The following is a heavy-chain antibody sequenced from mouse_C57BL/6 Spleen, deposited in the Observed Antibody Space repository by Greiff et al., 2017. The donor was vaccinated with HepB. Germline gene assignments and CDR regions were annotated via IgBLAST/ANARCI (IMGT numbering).Heavy chain of an antibody. D-gene: IGHD1-1*01. J-gene: IGHJ2*01. CDR3: ARGGYYYGSSYVEGGY. V-gene: IGHV1-82*01. CDR1: GYAFSSSW. CDR2: IYPGDGDT. Sequence: QVQLQQSGPELVKPGASVKISCKASGYAFSSSWMNWVKQRPGKGLEWIGRIYPGDGDTNYNGKFKGKATLTADKSSSTAYMQLSSLTSEDSAVYFCARGGYYYGSSYVEGGYWGQGTTLTVSS.